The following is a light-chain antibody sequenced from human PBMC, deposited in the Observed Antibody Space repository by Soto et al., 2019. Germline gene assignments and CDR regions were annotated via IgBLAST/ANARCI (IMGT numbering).Light chain of an antibody. Sequence: IVLTPSPDTLSLSPGDRATLSCRASQSISGYLAWYQQKPGQSPRLLIYDASNRATGIPARCSGSGSGTDFTLTISRLEPEDSSVYYCQQYGRTFGGGTKVDIK. V-gene: IGKV3-11*01. CDR3: QQYGRT. J-gene: IGKJ4*01. CDR2: DAS. CDR1: QSISGY.